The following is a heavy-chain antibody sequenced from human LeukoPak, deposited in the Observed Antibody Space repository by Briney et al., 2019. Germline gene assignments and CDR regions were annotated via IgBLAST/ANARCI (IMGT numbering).Heavy chain of an antibody. CDR2: IDGVGTGA. J-gene: IGHJ4*02. CDR3: ARGFTDGSQQFDY. Sequence: GGSLRLLCAASGFTFNYNAMSWVRQAPGRGLQGVSTIDGVGTGAYYAASVKGRFTISRDNSKNTLYLQMNSLRAEDTAVYYCARGFTDGSQQFDYWGQGTLVTVSS. D-gene: IGHD1-26*01. V-gene: IGHV3-23*01. CDR1: GFTFNYNA.